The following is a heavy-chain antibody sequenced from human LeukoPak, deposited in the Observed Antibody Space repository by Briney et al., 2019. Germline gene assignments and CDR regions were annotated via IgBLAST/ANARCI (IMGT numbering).Heavy chain of an antibody. CDR3: ARDSYSSGWYVTLI. CDR1: GYTFTSYG. J-gene: IGHJ3*02. CDR2: ISAYNGNT. D-gene: IGHD6-19*01. V-gene: IGHV1-18*01. Sequence: ASVKVSCKASGYTFTSYGISWVRQAPGQGLEWMGWISAYNGNTNYAQKLQGKVTMTTDTSTSTAYMELRSLRSDDTAVYYCARDSYSSGWYVTLIWGQGTMVTVSS.